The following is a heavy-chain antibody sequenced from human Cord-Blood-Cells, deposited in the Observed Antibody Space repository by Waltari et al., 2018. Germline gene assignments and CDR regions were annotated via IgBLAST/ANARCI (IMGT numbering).Heavy chain of an antibody. D-gene: IGHD6-19*01. CDR1: GCTSSRSG. Sequence: QMVDSGGGVVQPGRSLMLSLAAPGCTSSRSGLHWVATAAGKGMEGVAFIWYDGINKYYADSVKGRFTISRDNSKNTLYLQMNSLSAEDTAVYYCARGHSSGWYGVDYWGQGTLVTVSS. CDR2: IWYDGINK. J-gene: IGHJ4*02. V-gene: IGHV3-33*01. CDR3: ARGHSSGWYGVDY.